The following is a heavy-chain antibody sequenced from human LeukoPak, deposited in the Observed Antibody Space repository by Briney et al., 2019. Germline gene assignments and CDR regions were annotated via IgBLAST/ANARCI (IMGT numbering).Heavy chain of an antibody. D-gene: IGHD3/OR15-3a*01. CDR3: AISISLDYQY. CDR2: IYNGGIT. CDR1: GGSVSSNY. J-gene: IGHJ4*02. V-gene: IGHV4-4*07. Sequence: SETLSLTCTVSGGSVSSNYWNWIRQPAGKGLEWIGRIYNGGITNYNPSLESRLTISLDRSKNQFSLKLTSVTAADTGVYYCAISISLDYQYWGQGTLVTVSS.